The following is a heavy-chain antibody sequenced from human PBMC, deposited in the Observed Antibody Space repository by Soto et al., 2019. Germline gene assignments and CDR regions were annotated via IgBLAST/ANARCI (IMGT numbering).Heavy chain of an antibody. CDR1: GSTFSSYG. CDR2: ISYDGSNK. CDR3: AKDLVAYCSGGSCYFRGMDY. J-gene: IGHJ4*02. V-gene: IGHV3-30*18. Sequence: QVQLVESGGGVVQPGRSLRLSCEASGSTFSSYGMHWVRQTPGKRLEWVAVISYDGSNKYYRDSVKGRFTISRDSSKNTLYLQMNSLRAEDTAVYYCAKDLVAYCSGGSCYFRGMDYWGQGILVTVSS. D-gene: IGHD2-15*01.